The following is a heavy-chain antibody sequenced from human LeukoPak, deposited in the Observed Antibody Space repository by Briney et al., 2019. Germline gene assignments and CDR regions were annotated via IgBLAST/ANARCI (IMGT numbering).Heavy chain of an antibody. CDR1: GFTFSGYW. Sequence: PGGSLRLSCAASGFTFSGYWIHWVRQAPGKGLVWVSRINSDGSSTSYADSVKGRFTISRDNAKKTLYLQMNSLRAEDTAVYYCARGRGYQQVDYWGQGTLVTVSS. CDR2: INSDGSST. V-gene: IGHV3-74*01. D-gene: IGHD2-2*01. CDR3: ARGRGYQQVDY. J-gene: IGHJ4*02.